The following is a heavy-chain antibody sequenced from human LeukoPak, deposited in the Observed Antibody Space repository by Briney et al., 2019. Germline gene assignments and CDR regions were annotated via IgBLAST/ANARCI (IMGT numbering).Heavy chain of an antibody. CDR3: ARGAGERYFDY. CDR1: GFTVSSNY. CDR2: IYSGGST. D-gene: IGHD3-10*01. V-gene: IGHV3-66*01. Sequence: GGSLRLSCAASGFTVSSNYMSWVRQAPGKGLEWVSVIYSGGSTYYADSVKGRFIISRDNSKNTLFLQMNSLRAEDTALYYCARGAGERYFDYWGQGTLVTVSS. J-gene: IGHJ4*02.